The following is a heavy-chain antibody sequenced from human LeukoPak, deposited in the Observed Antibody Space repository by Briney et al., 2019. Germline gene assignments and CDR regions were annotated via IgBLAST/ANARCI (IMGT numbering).Heavy chain of an antibody. CDR1: GGSFSGYY. D-gene: IGHD2-21*02. CDR2: INHSGST. J-gene: IGHJ5*02. Sequence: SETLSLTCAVYGGSFSGYYWSWIRQPPGKGLEWIGEINHSGSTNYNPSLKSRVTISVDTSKNQFSLKLSSVTAADTAVYYCARQLPYYCGGDCYPNGFDPWGQGTLVTVSS. V-gene: IGHV4-34*01. CDR3: ARQLPYYCGGDCYPNGFDP.